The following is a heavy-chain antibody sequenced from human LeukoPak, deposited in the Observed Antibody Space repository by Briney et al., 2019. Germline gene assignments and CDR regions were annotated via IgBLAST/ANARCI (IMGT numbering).Heavy chain of an antibody. CDR1: GYTFTSYG. Sequence: ASVKVSCKASGYTFTSYGISWVRQAPGQGLEWMGWISAYNGNTNYAQKLQGRVTMTTDTSTSTAYMELRSLRSDATAVYYCARDYAYYDFWSGYPPFDYWGQGTLVTVSS. V-gene: IGHV1-18*01. D-gene: IGHD3-3*01. CDR3: ARDYAYYDFWSGYPPFDY. CDR2: ISAYNGNT. J-gene: IGHJ4*02.